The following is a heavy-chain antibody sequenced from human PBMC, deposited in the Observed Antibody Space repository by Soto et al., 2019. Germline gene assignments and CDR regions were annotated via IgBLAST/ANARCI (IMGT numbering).Heavy chain of an antibody. D-gene: IGHD3-10*01. CDR3: ARAGGYYGSGSYYSYYYYVMDV. CDR2: IIPIFGTA. CDR1: GGTFSSYA. V-gene: IGHV1-69*12. J-gene: IGHJ6*02. Sequence: QVQLVQSGAEVKKPGSSVKVSCKASGGTFSSYAISWVRQAPGQGLEWMGGIIPIFGTANYAQKFQGRVTITADESTNPGYRELSSWKSEDTAVYYSARAGGYYGSGSYYSYYYYVMDVWGQGTTVTVSS.